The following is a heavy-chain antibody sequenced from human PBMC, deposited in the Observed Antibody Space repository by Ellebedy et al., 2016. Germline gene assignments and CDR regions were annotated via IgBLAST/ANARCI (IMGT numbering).Heavy chain of an antibody. Sequence: GESLKISCKGSGYVFSSYWTAWVRQAPGQRLEWMGWINPGNGNTKYSQKFQGRVTITRDTSASTAYMELSSLRSEDTAVYYCARLRRLGGVIVIFDYWGQGTLVTVSS. V-gene: IGHV1-3*01. CDR3: ARLRRLGGVIVIFDY. D-gene: IGHD3-16*02. CDR2: INPGNGNT. CDR1: GYVFSSYW. J-gene: IGHJ4*02.